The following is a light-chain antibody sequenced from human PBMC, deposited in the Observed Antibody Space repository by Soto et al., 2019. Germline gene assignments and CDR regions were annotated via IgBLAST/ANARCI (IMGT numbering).Light chain of an antibody. CDR1: QSISSY. V-gene: IGKV1-39*01. CDR2: AAS. Sequence: IQMTQSPSTLSASVGDRVTITCRASQSISSYLNWYQQKPGKAPKLLIYAASSLQSGVPSRFSGSGSGTDFTLTISSLQPEDFATYYCQQSYSTRFTFGPRTKVDIK. J-gene: IGKJ3*01. CDR3: QQSYSTRFT.